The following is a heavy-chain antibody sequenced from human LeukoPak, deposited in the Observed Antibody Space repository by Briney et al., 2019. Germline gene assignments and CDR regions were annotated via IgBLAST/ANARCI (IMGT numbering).Heavy chain of an antibody. CDR2: IYYSGST. J-gene: IGHJ4*02. V-gene: IGHV4-59*01. Sequence: SETLSLTCTVSGGSISIYYWSWIRQPPGKGLEWIGNIYYSGSTNYKASLKSRVTISVDTSKNQFSLKVNSVTAADTAVYYCAREARSRHSGYGHYFDYWGQGSLVTVSS. D-gene: IGHD5-12*01. CDR3: AREARSRHSGYGHYFDY. CDR1: GGSISIYY.